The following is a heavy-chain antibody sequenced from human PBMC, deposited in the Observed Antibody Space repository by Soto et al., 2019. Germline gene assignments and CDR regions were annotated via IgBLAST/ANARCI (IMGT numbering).Heavy chain of an antibody. CDR1: AASISVHSYY. J-gene: IGHJ5*02. CDR2: SYYSVPT. CDR3: TRRYNWNDNYFDP. D-gene: IGHD1-20*01. V-gene: IGHV4-39*01. Sequence: SETLSPTSKVSAASISVHSYYWTCIRQPPGKGLDCIGGSYYSVPTYFTPSLKSRATISLDTSKYQFSSRLTSVTAADTAIYYCTRRYNWNDNYFDPWVPGELVTVSS.